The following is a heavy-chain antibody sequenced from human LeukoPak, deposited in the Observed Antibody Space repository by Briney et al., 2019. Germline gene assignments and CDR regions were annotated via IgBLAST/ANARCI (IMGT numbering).Heavy chain of an antibody. D-gene: IGHD2-2*01. Sequence: ASVKVSCKASGYTFNGYYMHWVRQAPGQGLEWMGWIYPNSGGTNYAQKFQGRVTMTRDTSISTAYMELSRLRSDDTAVYYCARSDQFPYYMDVWGKGTTVTVSS. J-gene: IGHJ6*03. CDR3: ARSDQFPYYMDV. CDR2: IYPNSGGT. V-gene: IGHV1-2*02. CDR1: GYTFNGYY.